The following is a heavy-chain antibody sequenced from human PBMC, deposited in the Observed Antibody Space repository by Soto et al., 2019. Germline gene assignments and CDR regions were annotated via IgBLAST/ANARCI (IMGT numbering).Heavy chain of an antibody. CDR3: AKGKGWKTGLDP. D-gene: IGHD1-1*01. CDR1: GGSISTDY. CDR2: IYYSGSS. V-gene: IGHV4-59*12. Sequence: PSETLSLTCTVSGGSISTDYWSWIRQPPGKGLEWIGFIYYSGSSSYNPSLKSRATISIDSSKNTLYLQMNSLRAEDTAVYYCAKGKGWKTGLDPWGQGTLVTVSS. J-gene: IGHJ5*02.